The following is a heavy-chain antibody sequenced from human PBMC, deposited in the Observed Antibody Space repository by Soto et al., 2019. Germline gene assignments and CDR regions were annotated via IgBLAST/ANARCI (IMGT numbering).Heavy chain of an antibody. D-gene: IGHD2-21*02. Sequence: EVQLVESGGDLVQPGGSLRLSCAASGFTFSDYEMNWVRQAPGKGLEWISYIGASGSLIYYADSVRGRFTTSRDSAKNSLYLQMNSLRAEDTAVYYCARAEINCGGDCFLLWGRGTLVTVSS. CDR1: GFTFSDYE. V-gene: IGHV3-48*03. CDR3: ARAEINCGGDCFLL. J-gene: IGHJ2*01. CDR2: IGASGSLI.